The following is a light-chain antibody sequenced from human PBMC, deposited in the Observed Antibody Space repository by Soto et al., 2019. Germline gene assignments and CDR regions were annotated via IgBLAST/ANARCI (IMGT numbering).Light chain of an antibody. Sequence: QSVLTQPASVSGSPGQSITISCTGTRSDVGGYNYVSWYQHHPGKAPKLMIYDVSNRPSGVSDRFSGSKSGNTASLTISGLQAEDEADYYCSSYTSTSTLGIFGGGTKLTVL. CDR2: DVS. J-gene: IGLJ2*01. CDR1: RSDVGGYNY. V-gene: IGLV2-14*03. CDR3: SSYTSTSTLGI.